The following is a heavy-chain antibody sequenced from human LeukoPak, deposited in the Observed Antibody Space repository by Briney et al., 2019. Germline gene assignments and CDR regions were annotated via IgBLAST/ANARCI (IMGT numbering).Heavy chain of an antibody. J-gene: IGHJ4*02. CDR3: AREVRGAAAAKYYFDY. V-gene: IGHV4-34*01. CDR1: GGSFSGYY. D-gene: IGHD6-13*01. CDR2: INHSGST. Sequence: NPSETLSLTCAVYGGSFSGYYWSWIRQPPGKGLEWIGEINHSGSTNYNPSLKSRVTISVDTSKNQFSLKLSSVTAADTAVYYCAREVRGAAAAKYYFDYWGQGTLVTVSS.